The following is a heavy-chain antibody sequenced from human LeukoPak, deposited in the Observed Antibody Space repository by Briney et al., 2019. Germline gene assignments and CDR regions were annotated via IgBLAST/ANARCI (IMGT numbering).Heavy chain of an antibody. CDR1: GYTFTGYY. V-gene: IGHV1-2*02. CDR3: ASGHSVPYSGSYILHDY. Sequence: ASVKVSCTASGYTFTGYYMHWVRQAPGQGLEWMEWINPNSGGTNYAQKFQGRVTMTRDTSISTAYMELSRLRSDDTAVYYCASGHSVPYSGSYILHDYWGQGTLVTVSS. CDR2: INPNSGGT. J-gene: IGHJ4*02. D-gene: IGHD1-26*01.